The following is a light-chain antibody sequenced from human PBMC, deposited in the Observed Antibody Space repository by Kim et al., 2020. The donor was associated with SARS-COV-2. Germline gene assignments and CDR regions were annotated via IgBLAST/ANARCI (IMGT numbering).Light chain of an antibody. CDR1: ENIGDC. CDR3: LQLDSYPFT. J-gene: IGKJ4*01. V-gene: IGKV1-5*01. Sequence: ASVGDRVNITCRASENIGDCLGWYQQKPGKAPKLLIYAASNLESGVPSRFSGSGSGTQFTLTIRSLQPDDFATYFWLQLDSYPFTFGRGTKVDIK. CDR2: AAS.